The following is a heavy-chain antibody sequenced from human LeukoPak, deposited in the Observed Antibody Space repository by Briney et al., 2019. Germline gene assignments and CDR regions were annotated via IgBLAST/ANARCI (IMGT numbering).Heavy chain of an antibody. CDR3: VRRDQYVSSDS. V-gene: IGHV4-39*01. J-gene: IGHJ4*02. CDR2: IYYTGTT. CDR1: GFTFSSYS. Sequence: GSLRLSCAASGFTFSSYSMNWIRQPPGKGLECIGSIYYTGTTYYNPSLKSRVTISIDTSKNQFSLRLTSVTAADTAVYYCVRRDQYVSSDSWGQGTLVTVSS. D-gene: IGHD3-16*01.